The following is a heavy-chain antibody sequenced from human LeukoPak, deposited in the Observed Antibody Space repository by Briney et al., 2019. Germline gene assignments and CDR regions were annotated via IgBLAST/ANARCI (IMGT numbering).Heavy chain of an antibody. Sequence: PSETLSLTCSVSGGSISSGPYFWSWIRQPPGKGLEWIGYIYHSGSTYYNPSLKSRVTISVDRSKNQFSLKLSSVTAADTAVYYCARGGRGYSYGHGAFDIWGQGTMVTVSS. D-gene: IGHD5-18*01. J-gene: IGHJ3*02. CDR3: ARGGRGYSYGHGAFDI. V-gene: IGHV4-30-2*01. CDR1: GGSISSGPYF. CDR2: IYHSGST.